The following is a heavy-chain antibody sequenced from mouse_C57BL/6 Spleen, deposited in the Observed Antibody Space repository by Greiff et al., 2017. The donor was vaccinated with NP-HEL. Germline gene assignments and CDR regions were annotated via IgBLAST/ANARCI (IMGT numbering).Heavy chain of an antibody. CDR1: GFTIKDYY. Sequence: VPLQQSGAELVRPGASVKLSCTASGFTIKDYYMHWVKQRPEQGLEWIGRFDPEDGDTEYAPTFPGKPTMTADTSSNTAYLQLSSLASEDTAVYDCTYDYAPWFAYWGQGTLVTVSA. CDR2: FDPEDGDT. CDR3: TYDYAPWFAY. V-gene: IGHV14-1*01. J-gene: IGHJ3*01. D-gene: IGHD2-4*01.